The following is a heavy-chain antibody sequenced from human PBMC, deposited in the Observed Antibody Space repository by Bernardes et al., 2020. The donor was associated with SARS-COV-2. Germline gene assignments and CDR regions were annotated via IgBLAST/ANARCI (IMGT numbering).Heavy chain of an antibody. CDR1: GFTFSSYS. V-gene: IGHV3-21*01. CDR3: ARVAHHYYDSSGFMYSFDY. Sequence: GGPLRFSCAASGFTFSSYSMNWVRRAPGKGLEWVSSISSSTSYIYYADPVKGRFTISRDNAKNSLYLQMNSLRAEDTAVYYCARVAHHYYDSSGFMYSFDYWGQGPLVTVSS. CDR2: ISSSTSYI. J-gene: IGHJ4*02. D-gene: IGHD3-22*01.